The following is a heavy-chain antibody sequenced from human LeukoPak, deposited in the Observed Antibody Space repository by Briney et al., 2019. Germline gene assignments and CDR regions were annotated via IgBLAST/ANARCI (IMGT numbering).Heavy chain of an antibody. Sequence: PSETLSLTCAVYGGSFSGYYWSWIRQPPGKGLEWIGEINHSGSTNYNPSLKSRATISVDTPKNQFSLKLSSVTAADTAVYYCAIFGNTAMGIEYFDYWGQGTLVTVSS. V-gene: IGHV4-34*01. CDR3: AIFGNTAMGIEYFDY. CDR1: GGSFSGYY. J-gene: IGHJ4*02. D-gene: IGHD5-18*01. CDR2: INHSGST.